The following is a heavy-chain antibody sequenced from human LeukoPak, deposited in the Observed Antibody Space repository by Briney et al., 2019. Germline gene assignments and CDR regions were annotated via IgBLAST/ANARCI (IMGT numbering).Heavy chain of an antibody. D-gene: IGHD3-22*01. Sequence: GGSLRLSCAASGFTFSNAWMSWVRQAPGKGLEWVGRIKSKTDGGTTDYAAPGKGRFTISRDDSKNTLYLQMNSLKTEDTAVYYCTTVGYGYYDSSGYYHPGGYFDYWGQGTLVTVSS. J-gene: IGHJ4*02. CDR3: TTVGYGYYDSSGYYHPGGYFDY. V-gene: IGHV3-15*01. CDR2: IKSKTDGGTT. CDR1: GFTFSNAW.